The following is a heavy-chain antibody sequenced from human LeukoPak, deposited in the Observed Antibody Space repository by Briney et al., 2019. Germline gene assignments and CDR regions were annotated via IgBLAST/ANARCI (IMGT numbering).Heavy chain of an antibody. D-gene: IGHD1/OR15-1a*01. Sequence: PGRSLRLSCAASGFTFSSYGMHWVRQAPGKGLEWVAVISYDGSNKYYADSVKGRFTISRDNSKNTLYLQMNSLRAEDTAVYYCARENNYYGMDVWGKGTTVTVSS. CDR1: GFTFSSYG. CDR3: ARENNYYGMDV. J-gene: IGHJ6*04. V-gene: IGHV3-30*03. CDR2: ISYDGSNK.